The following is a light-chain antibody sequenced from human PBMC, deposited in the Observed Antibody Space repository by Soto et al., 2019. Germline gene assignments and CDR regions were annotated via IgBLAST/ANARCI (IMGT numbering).Light chain of an antibody. CDR3: QQYNNWPPLT. V-gene: IGKV3-15*01. J-gene: IGKJ4*01. CDR2: AAS. Sequence: IVMTQSPATLSLSPGERATLSCRASHMFSINLAWYQQKPGQAPRLLIYAASTRATGIXARFSGSGSGTEFTLTISSLQSEDFAVYYCQQYNNWPPLTFGGGTKVDIK. CDR1: HMFSIN.